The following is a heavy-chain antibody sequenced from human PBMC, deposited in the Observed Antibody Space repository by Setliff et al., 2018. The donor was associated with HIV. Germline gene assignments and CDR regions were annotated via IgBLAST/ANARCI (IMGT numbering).Heavy chain of an antibody. D-gene: IGHD5-12*01. Sequence: GGSLRLSCAASGFSFSSYAMSWVRQAPGKGLEWVSGISGSGGSTYYADSVKGRFTISRDNSKNSLYLQMNSLRAEDTAVYYCARGIYTGYDHFDYWGQGTLVTVSS. V-gene: IGHV3-23*01. CDR2: ISGSGGST. J-gene: IGHJ4*02. CDR3: ARGIYTGYDHFDY. CDR1: GFSFSSYA.